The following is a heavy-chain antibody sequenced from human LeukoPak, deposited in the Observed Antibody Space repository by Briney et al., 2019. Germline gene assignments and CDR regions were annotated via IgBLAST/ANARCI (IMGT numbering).Heavy chain of an antibody. CDR2: INQDGGER. J-gene: IGHJ3*02. Sequence: GGSLRLSCAASEFTFSRFWMSWVRQAPGKGLEWVANINQDGGERNYVDSVKGRFTISRDNAKSSLYLQMNSLRAEDTAVYYCAKMGGIAAAGGAFDIWGQGTMVTVSS. CDR3: AKMGGIAAAGGAFDI. V-gene: IGHV3-7*01. CDR1: EFTFSRFW. D-gene: IGHD6-13*01.